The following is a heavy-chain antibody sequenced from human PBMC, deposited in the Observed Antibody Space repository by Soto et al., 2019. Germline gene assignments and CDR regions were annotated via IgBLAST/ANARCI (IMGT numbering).Heavy chain of an antibody. CDR1: GGSISSYY. V-gene: IGHV4-59*01. J-gene: IGHJ6*02. Sequence: SETLSLTCTVSGGSISSYYWSWIRQPPGKGLEWIGYIYYSGSTNYNPSLKSRVTISVDTSKNKFSLNLSSVTAADTAIYYCARAMGDWGTYYYYYGLDVWGQGTTVTVSS. D-gene: IGHD3-16*01. CDR2: IYYSGST. CDR3: ARAMGDWGTYYYYYGLDV.